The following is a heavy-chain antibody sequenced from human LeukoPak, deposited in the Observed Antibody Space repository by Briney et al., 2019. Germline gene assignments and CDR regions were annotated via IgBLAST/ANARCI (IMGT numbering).Heavy chain of an antibody. J-gene: IGHJ6*03. CDR2: IYTSGST. V-gene: IGHV4-61*02. CDR3: ASFNTYSSGRHYYYYYMDV. CDR1: GGSISSGSYY. D-gene: IGHD6-19*01. Sequence: SQTLSLTCTVSGGSISSGSYYWSWIRQPAGKGLEWIGRIYTSGSTNYNPSRKSRVTISVDTSKNQFSLTLSSVTAADTAVYYCASFNTYSSGRHYYYYYMDVWGKGTTVTVSS.